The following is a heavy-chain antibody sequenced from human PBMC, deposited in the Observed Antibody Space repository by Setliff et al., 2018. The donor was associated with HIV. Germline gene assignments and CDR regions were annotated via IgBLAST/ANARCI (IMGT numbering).Heavy chain of an antibody. CDR1: GGTISSSDYY. J-gene: IGHJ5*02. D-gene: IGHD4-4*01. Sequence: SETLSLTCTVSGGTISSSDYYWGWIRQPPGKGLEWIGYVYYTGKTYYNPSLESRISMSVDTSKNQFSLKLTSVTAADTAIYYCARDLTSNSNCFEPWGQGTQVTVSS. CDR3: ARDLTSNSNCFEP. CDR2: VYYTGKT. V-gene: IGHV4-30-4*08.